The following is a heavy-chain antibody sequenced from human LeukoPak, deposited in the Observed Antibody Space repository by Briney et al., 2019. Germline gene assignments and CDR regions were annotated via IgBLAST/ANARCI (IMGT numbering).Heavy chain of an antibody. CDR3: VEGGAPSYYDGSGDAYFDY. CDR2: ISYTSSFK. J-gene: IGHJ4*02. CDR1: AFNFRTYS. D-gene: IGHD3-22*01. V-gene: IGHV3-21*04. Sequence: GGSLRLSCAASAFNFRTYSMGWVRQAPGKGLEWVSSISYTSSFKYYADSVKGRFTISRDNSKNTLYLQMNSLRAEDTAVYFCVEGGAPSYYDGSGDAYFDYWGQGTLVTVSS.